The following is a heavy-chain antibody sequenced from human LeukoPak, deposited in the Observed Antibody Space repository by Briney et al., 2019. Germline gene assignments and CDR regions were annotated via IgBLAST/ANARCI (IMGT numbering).Heavy chain of an antibody. V-gene: IGHV1-69*04. D-gene: IGHD6-13*01. CDR2: IIPILSRA. CDR3: SCIAAAGTGAPREGGAVDF. CDR1: GGTFSSYA. Sequence: ASVKVSCTASGGTFSSYAVSWVRQAPRQGLEWVGRIIPILSRANYAQKFQGRVTITADKSTSTVYLELSSLRSEDTAMHFCSCIAAAGTGAPREGGAVDFWGQGTMVTVSS. J-gene: IGHJ3*01.